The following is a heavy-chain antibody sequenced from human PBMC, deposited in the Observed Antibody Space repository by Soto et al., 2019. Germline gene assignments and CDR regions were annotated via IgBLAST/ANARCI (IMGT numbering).Heavy chain of an antibody. D-gene: IGHD6-6*01. Sequence: ASVKVSCKASGYTFTGYYMHWVRQAPGQGLEWMGWINPNSGGTNYAQKFQGRVTMTRDTSISTAYMELSRLRSDDTAVYYCAGAYAIAARRLEYFQHWGQGTLVTVSS. CDR1: GYTFTGYY. CDR3: AGAYAIAARRLEYFQH. CDR2: INPNSGGT. V-gene: IGHV1-2*02. J-gene: IGHJ1*01.